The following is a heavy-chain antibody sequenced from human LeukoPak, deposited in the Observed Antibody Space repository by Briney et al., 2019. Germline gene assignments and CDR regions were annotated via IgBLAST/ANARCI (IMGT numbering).Heavy chain of an antibody. V-gene: IGHV3-30*02. CDR3: ARGPSGYHNT. J-gene: IGHJ4*02. Sequence: GGSLRLSCAASGFTFSRFGMHWVRQAPGQGLEWVAFILYDGTKKYYADSVRGRFTISRDNSKNTLYLQMNSLRAEDTAVYYCARGPSGYHNTGGQGTLVTVSS. CDR2: ILYDGTKK. CDR1: GFTFSRFG. D-gene: IGHD5-12*01.